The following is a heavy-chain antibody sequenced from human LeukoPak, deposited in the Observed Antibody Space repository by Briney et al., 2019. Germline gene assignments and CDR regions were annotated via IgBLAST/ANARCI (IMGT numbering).Heavy chain of an antibody. CDR2: IYYSGGT. V-gene: IGHV4-31*03. CDR3: ARGAERGRRDLWY. Sequence: SETLSLTCTVSGGSISSGGSYWSWIRQHPGTGLEWLGYIYYSGGTYYNPSLKSRVTISVDTSKNQFSLKLSSVTAADTAVYYCARGAERGRRDLWYWGQGTLVTVSS. D-gene: IGHD1-1*01. CDR1: GGSISSGGSY. J-gene: IGHJ4*02.